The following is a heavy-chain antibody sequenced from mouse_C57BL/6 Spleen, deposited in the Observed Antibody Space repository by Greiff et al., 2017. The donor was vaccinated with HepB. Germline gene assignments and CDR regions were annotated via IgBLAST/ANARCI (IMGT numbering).Heavy chain of an antibody. D-gene: IGHD2-1*01. CDR1: GFTFSDYG. CDR2: ISSGSSTI. V-gene: IGHV5-17*01. J-gene: IGHJ3*01. Sequence: DVKLVESGGGLVKPGGSLKLSCAASGFTFSDYGMHWVRQAPEKGLEWVAYISSGSSTIYYADTVKGRFTISRDNAKNTLFLQMTSLRSEDTAMYYCARNYGNYPGFAYWGQGTLVTVSA. CDR3: ARNYGNYPGFAY.